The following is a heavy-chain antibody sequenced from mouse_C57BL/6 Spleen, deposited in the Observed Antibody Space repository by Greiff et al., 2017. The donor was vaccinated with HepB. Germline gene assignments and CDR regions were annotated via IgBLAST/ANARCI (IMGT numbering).Heavy chain of an antibody. CDR1: GFTLSDYY. Sequence: EVKLVESEGGLVQPGSSMKLSCTASGFTLSDYYMAWVRQVPEKGLEWVANINYDGSSTYYLDSLKSRFIISRDNAKNILYLQMSSLKSEDTATYYCARDRDDYDEGFAYWGQGTLVTVSA. D-gene: IGHD2-4*01. CDR2: INYDGSST. V-gene: IGHV5-16*01. CDR3: ARDRDDYDEGFAY. J-gene: IGHJ3*01.